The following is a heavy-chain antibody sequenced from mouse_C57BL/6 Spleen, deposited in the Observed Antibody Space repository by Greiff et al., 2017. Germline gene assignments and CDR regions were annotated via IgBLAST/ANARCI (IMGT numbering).Heavy chain of an antibody. J-gene: IGHJ2*01. Sequence: VQLQQSGAELAKPGASVKLSCKASGYTFTSYWMHWVKQRPGQGLEWIGYINPSSGYTKYNQKFKDKATLTADKSSSTAYMQLSSLTYEDSAVYYCARSETAQDYYFDYWGQGTTLTVSS. CDR1: GYTFTSYW. CDR3: ARSETAQDYYFDY. CDR2: INPSSGYT. V-gene: IGHV1-7*01. D-gene: IGHD3-2*02.